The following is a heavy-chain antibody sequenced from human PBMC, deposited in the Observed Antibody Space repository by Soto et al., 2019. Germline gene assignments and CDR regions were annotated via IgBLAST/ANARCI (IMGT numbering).Heavy chain of an antibody. V-gene: IGHV5-51*01. Sequence: GESLKISCKGSGYSFTSYWIGWVRQMPGKGLEWMGIIYPGDSDTRYSPSFQGQVTISADKSISTAYLQWSSLKASDTAMYYCARLTYYYDSSGKNYGMDVWGQGTTVT. D-gene: IGHD3-22*01. J-gene: IGHJ6*02. CDR2: IYPGDSDT. CDR1: GYSFTSYW. CDR3: ARLTYYYDSSGKNYGMDV.